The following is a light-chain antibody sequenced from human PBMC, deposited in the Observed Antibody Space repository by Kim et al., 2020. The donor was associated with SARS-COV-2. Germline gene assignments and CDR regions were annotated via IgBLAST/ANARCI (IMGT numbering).Light chain of an antibody. CDR1: QSVSSNY. Sequence: PGESATLYCRASQSVSSNYLAWYQQKPGQAPRLLIYGASSRATGIPDRFSGSGSGTDFTLTITRLEPEDFAVYYCQQYSSSPATFGQGTKVDIK. CDR3: QQYSSSPAT. J-gene: IGKJ1*01. V-gene: IGKV3-20*01. CDR2: GAS.